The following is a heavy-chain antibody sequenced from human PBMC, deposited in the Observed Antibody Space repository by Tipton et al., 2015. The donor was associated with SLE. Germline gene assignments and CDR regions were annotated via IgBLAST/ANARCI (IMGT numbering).Heavy chain of an antibody. V-gene: IGHV4-59*01. D-gene: IGHD6-13*01. Sequence: TLSLNCTVSGGSISSYYWSWIRQPPGKGLEWIGYIYYSGSTNYNPSLKSRVTISVDTSKNQFSLKLSSVTAADTAVYYCARSLAAAGTGYYYYGMDVWGQGTTVTVSS. CDR2: IYYSGST. CDR1: GGSISSYY. J-gene: IGHJ6*02. CDR3: ARSLAAAGTGYYYYGMDV.